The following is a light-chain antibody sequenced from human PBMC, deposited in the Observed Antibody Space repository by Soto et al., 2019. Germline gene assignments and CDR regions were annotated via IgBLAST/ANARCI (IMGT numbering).Light chain of an antibody. J-gene: IGLJ1*01. V-gene: IGLV1-44*01. CDR3: ATWDDSRKGV. CDR1: TSNIESHS. Sequence: QSVLTQPPSASGTPGQRIIISCSGSTSNIESHSFNWFQQVPGTAPRLLIITNNQRPSGVPDRFSGSKSGASASLAISGLQSEDEATYYCATWDDSRKGVFGTGTKLTVL. CDR2: TNN.